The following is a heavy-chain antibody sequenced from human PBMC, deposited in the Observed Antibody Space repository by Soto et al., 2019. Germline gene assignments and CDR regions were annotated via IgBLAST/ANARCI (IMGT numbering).Heavy chain of an antibody. Sequence: SETLSLTCAVYGGSFSGYYWSWIRQPPGKGLEWIGEINHSGSTYYNPSLKSRVTISVDTSKNQFSLKLSSVTAADTAVYYCARWPRWLLVYGMDVWGQGXTVTVYS. D-gene: IGHD2-21*02. CDR1: GGSFSGYY. J-gene: IGHJ6*02. CDR2: INHSGST. V-gene: IGHV4-34*01. CDR3: ARWPRWLLVYGMDV.